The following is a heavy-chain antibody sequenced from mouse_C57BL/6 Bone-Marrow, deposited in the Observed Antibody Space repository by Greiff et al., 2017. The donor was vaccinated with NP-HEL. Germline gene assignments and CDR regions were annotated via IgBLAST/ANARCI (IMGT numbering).Heavy chain of an antibody. V-gene: IGHV5-15*01. CDR1: GFTFSDYG. J-gene: IGHJ4*01. Sequence: EVKLMESGGGLVQPGGSLKLSCAASGFTFSDYGMAWVRQAPRKGPEWVAFLSNLAYSIYYADTVTGRFTISRENAKNTLYREMSSLRSEDTAMYYGARRGYGSSSYAMDYWGQGTSVTVSS. D-gene: IGHD1-1*01. CDR3: ARRGYGSSSYAMDY. CDR2: LSNLAYSI.